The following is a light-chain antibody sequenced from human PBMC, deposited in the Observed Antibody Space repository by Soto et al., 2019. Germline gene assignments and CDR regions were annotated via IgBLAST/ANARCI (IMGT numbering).Light chain of an antibody. J-gene: IGKJ4*01. CDR2: DAS. Sequence: ALAQSPVALSLSPGERATLSCRASQSVSTDLAWYQQKPGQAPRLLIYDASNRATGIPVRFAGSGSGTNFALTISSLEPEDFAVYYCQHYDSSLSTFGGGTKVDIK. CDR3: QHYDSSLST. CDR1: QSVSTD. V-gene: IGKV3-11*01.